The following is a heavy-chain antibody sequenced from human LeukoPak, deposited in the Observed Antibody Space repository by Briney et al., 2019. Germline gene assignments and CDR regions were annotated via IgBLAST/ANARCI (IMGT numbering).Heavy chain of an antibody. V-gene: IGHV3-23*01. Sequence: PGGSLRLSCAASGFTFSSYAMGWVRQAPGKGLEWVSAISGSGGSTYYADSVKGRFTISRDNSKNTLYLQMNSLRAEDTAVYYCAKAASGYYYLYYFDYWGQGTLVTVSS. D-gene: IGHD3-22*01. CDR3: AKAASGYYYLYYFDY. CDR1: GFTFSSYA. CDR2: ISGSGGST. J-gene: IGHJ4*02.